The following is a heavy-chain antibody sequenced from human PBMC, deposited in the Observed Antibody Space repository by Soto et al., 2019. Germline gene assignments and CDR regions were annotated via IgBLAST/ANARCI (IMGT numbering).Heavy chain of an antibody. CDR1: GFTFRNYE. Sequence: PGGSRRLSCAASGFTFRNYEMKWVRQAPGKGLEWVSFISSGGSSIYYADSVKGRFTISXXXAXXSXXLXXTXXRAXYTAVYFCARVSSGAGSYGWLDPWGQGP. V-gene: IGHV3-48*03. J-gene: IGHJ5*02. CDR3: ARVSSGAGSYGWLDP. CDR2: ISSGGSSI. D-gene: IGHD3-10*01.